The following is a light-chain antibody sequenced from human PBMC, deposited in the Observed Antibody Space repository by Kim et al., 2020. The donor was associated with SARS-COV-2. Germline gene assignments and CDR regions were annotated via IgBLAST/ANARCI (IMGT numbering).Light chain of an antibody. J-gene: IGKJ2*01. Sequence: SASVGDRVTITCRASQRINSWLAWYQQKPGKAPRPLIYAASNLLSGVPSRFSGSGSGTDFTLTISGVQPDDFATYYCQQSNSFPYTFGQGTKLEI. CDR1: QRINSW. CDR3: QQSNSFPYT. V-gene: IGKV1-12*01. CDR2: AAS.